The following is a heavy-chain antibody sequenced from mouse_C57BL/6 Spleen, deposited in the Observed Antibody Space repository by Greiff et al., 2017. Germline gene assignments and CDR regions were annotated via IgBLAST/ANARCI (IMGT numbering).Heavy chain of an antibody. V-gene: IGHV10-1*01. Sequence: EVQLVESGGGLVQPKGSLKLSCAASGFSFNTYAMNWVRQAPGKGLEWVARIRSKSNNYATYYADSVKDRFTISRDDSESMLYLQMNNLKTEDTAMYYCVRGGYYDYDGFDYWGQGTTLTVSS. CDR3: VRGGYYDYDGFDY. CDR2: IRSKSNNYAT. D-gene: IGHD2-4*01. CDR1: GFSFNTYA. J-gene: IGHJ2*01.